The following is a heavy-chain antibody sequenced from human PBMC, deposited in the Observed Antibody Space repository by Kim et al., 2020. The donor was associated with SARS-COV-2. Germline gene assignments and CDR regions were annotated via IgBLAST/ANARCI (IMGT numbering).Heavy chain of an antibody. Sequence: NPSLKSRVTISVDTSKNQFSLKLSSVTAADTAVYYCARGVFRYFDWLNDYWGQGTLVTVSS. V-gene: IGHV4-34*01. D-gene: IGHD3-9*01. J-gene: IGHJ4*02. CDR3: ARGVFRYFDWLNDY.